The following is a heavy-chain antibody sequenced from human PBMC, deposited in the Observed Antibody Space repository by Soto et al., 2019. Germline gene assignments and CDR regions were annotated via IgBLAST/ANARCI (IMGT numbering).Heavy chain of an antibody. D-gene: IGHD2-8*01. J-gene: IGHJ6*02. CDR3: ATGIVLIPTPSYYYYGMDV. V-gene: IGHV4-31*03. CDR2: IYYSGST. Sequence: SETLSLTCTVSGGSVRSGGYYWSWFRPHPGKGLEWIGYIYYSGSTYYNPSLKSRVTISVDTSKNQFSLKLSSVTAADTAVYYCATGIVLIPTPSYYYYGMDVWGQGTTVTVSS. CDR1: GGSVRSGGYY.